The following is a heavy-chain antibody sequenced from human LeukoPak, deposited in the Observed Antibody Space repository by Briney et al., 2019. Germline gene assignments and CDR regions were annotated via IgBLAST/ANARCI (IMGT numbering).Heavy chain of an antibody. J-gene: IGHJ3*02. Sequence: GRSLRLSWAASGFTCSRYWKHWVRQVPGKGLVWVSHINSDGSSTTYADSVKDRFTISRDNAKHMLYLQMNSLRVEDTGVYYCVDPFGDAFDIWGQGTMVIVCS. CDR1: GFTCSRYW. D-gene: IGHD3-3*01. CDR3: VDPFGDAFDI. V-gene: IGHV3-74*01. CDR2: INSDGSST.